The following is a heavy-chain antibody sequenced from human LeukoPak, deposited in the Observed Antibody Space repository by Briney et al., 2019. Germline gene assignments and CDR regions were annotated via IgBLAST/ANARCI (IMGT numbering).Heavy chain of an antibody. CDR2: IIDTGST. CDR1: GGSISTANYY. V-gene: IGHV4-61*05. D-gene: IGHD6-13*01. Sequence: SETLSLTCTVSGGSISTANYYWGWVRQPPGKGLEWIGYIIDTGSTNYKPSLKTRLTMSVDVSKNQISLKLSTVSAADTAVYYCARVGRVAAGKYYFDHWGQGTLVTVSS. CDR3: ARVGRVAAGKYYFDH. J-gene: IGHJ4*02.